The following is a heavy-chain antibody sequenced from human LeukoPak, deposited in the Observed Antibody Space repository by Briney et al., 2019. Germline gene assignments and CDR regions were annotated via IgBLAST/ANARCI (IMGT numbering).Heavy chain of an antibody. Sequence: ASVKVSCKASGYTFTSYYMHWVRQAPGQGLEWMGIISPSGGSTSYAQKFQGRVTMTRDMSTSTVYMELSSLRSEDTAVYYCARDLTPSYCSSTSCYIGGWFDPWGQGTLVTVSS. J-gene: IGHJ5*02. D-gene: IGHD2-2*02. CDR1: GYTFTSYY. CDR3: ARDLTPSYCSSTSCYIGGWFDP. CDR2: ISPSGGST. V-gene: IGHV1-46*01.